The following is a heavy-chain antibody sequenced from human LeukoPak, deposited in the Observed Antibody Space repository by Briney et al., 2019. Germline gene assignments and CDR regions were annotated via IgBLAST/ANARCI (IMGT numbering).Heavy chain of an antibody. CDR2: ISGSGGST. Sequence: GGSLRLSCAASGFTFGSYGMHWVRQAPGKGLEWVSAISGSGGSTYYADSVKGRFTVSTDNSKNTLYLQMNSLRAEDTAVYYCANDGAYYDSRSDAFDIWGQGTMVTVSS. V-gene: IGHV3-23*01. CDR1: GFTFGSYG. CDR3: ANDGAYYDSRSDAFDI. D-gene: IGHD3-22*01. J-gene: IGHJ3*02.